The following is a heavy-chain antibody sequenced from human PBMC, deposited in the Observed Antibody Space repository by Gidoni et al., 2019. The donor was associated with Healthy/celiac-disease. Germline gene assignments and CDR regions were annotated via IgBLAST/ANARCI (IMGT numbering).Heavy chain of an antibody. CDR3: ARGGAAPLGWYFDL. CDR2: IGTAGDP. J-gene: IGHJ2*01. CDR1: GFTFSSYD. Sequence: EVQLVESGGGLVQPGGSLRLSCAASGFTFSSYDMHWVRQATGKGLEWVSAIGTAGDPYYPGSVKGRFTISRENAKNSLYLQMNSLRAGDTAVYYCARGGAAPLGWYFDLWGRGTLVTVSS. V-gene: IGHV3-13*05. D-gene: IGHD6-6*01.